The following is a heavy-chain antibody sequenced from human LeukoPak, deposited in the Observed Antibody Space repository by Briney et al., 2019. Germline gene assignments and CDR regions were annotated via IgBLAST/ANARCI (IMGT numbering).Heavy chain of an antibody. D-gene: IGHD3-22*01. V-gene: IGHV3-7*01. CDR3: ASPDSYENGRYYPHS. Sequence: GGSLRLSCAASGFIFINYWMSWVRQAPGKGLEWVANINQAGNDKSYVDSVKGRFTISRDNAKNSLYLQMNTLRVEDTAVYYCASPDSYENGRYYPHSWGQGTLVTVSS. CDR2: INQAGNDK. J-gene: IGHJ4*02. CDR1: GFIFINYW.